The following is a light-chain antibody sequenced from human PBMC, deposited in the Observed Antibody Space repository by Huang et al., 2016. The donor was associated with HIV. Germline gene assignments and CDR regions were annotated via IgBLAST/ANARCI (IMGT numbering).Light chain of an antibody. J-gene: IGKJ4*01. CDR3: QHYSNWPPLT. CDR1: QSIGTN. V-gene: IGKV3-15*01. Sequence: IILTQSPATLSVSPGEGATLSCRASQSIGTNLAWYQQGPGQAPRPLVYGASTRATGVPVRFSGSGSGTQFNLTLSSLQSEDFATYYCQHYSNWPPLTFGGGPRWTS. CDR2: GAS.